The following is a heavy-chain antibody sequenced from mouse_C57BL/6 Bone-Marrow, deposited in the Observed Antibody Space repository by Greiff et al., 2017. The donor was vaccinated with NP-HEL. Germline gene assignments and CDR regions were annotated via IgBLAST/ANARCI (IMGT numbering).Heavy chain of an antibody. V-gene: IGHV2-4*01. CDR1: GFSLTSYG. D-gene: IGHD1-1*01. CDR3: ATIYYYGSSPAWFAY. Sequence: VKLVESGPGLVQPSQSLSITCTVSGFSLTSYGVHWVRQPPGKGLEWLGVIWSGGSTDYNAAFISRLSISKDNSKSKVFFKMNSLQADDTAIYYCATIYYYGSSPAWFAYWGQGTLVTVSA. CDR2: IWSGGST. J-gene: IGHJ3*01.